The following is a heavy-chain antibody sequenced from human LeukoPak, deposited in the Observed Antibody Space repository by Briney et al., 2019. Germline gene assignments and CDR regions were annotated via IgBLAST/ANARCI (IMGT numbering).Heavy chain of an antibody. Sequence: SETLSLTCTVSGGSISSSSYYWGWIRQPPGKGLEWIGSIYYSGSTYYNPSLKSRVTISVDTSKNQFSLKLSSVTAADTAVYYCARDGILLVEYFDYWGQGTLVTVSS. V-gene: IGHV4-39*07. J-gene: IGHJ4*02. CDR3: ARDGILLVEYFDY. D-gene: IGHD2-21*01. CDR1: GGSISSSSYY. CDR2: IYYSGST.